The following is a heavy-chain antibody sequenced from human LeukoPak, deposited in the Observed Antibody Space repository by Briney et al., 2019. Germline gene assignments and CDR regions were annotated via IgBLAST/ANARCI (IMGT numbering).Heavy chain of an antibody. V-gene: IGHV4-59*01. J-gene: IGHJ6*02. CDR2: IYYSGST. CDR1: GGSISSYY. CDR3: ARGEIVVGSSYYYGMDV. Sequence: PSETLSLTCSVSGGSISSYYWSWLRQPPGKGLEGVGYIYYSGSTNYNPSLKSRVTISVDTSKNQFSLKLSSVTAADTAVYYCARGEIVVGSSYYYGMDVWGQGTTVTVSS. D-gene: IGHD2-21*01.